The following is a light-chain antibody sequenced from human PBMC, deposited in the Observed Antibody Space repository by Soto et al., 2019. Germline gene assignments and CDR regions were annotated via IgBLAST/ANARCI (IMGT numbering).Light chain of an antibody. CDR1: QTISSN. V-gene: IGKV3-15*01. CDR2: GAS. J-gene: IGKJ4*01. CDR3: QQYNNWLGT. Sequence: VLTQSPATLSVSPGERATLSCRASQTISSNLAWYQQKPGQAPRLLIYGASTRATGIPARFSGSGSGTEFTLTISSLQSEDFAVYYCQQYNNWLGTFGGGTTVEI.